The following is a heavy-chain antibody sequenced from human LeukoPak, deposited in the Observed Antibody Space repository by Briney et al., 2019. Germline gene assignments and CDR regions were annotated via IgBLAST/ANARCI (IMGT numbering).Heavy chain of an antibody. CDR3: AKFGRPQLLLNTGAAFDI. J-gene: IGHJ3*02. Sequence: GRSLRLSCAASGFTFSSYAMSWVRQAPGKGLEWVSAISGSGGSTYYADSVKGRFTISRDNSKNTLYLQMNSLRAEDTAVYYCAKFGRPQLLLNTGAAFDIWGQGTMVTVSS. CDR2: ISGSGGST. V-gene: IGHV3-23*01. D-gene: IGHD3-10*01. CDR1: GFTFSSYA.